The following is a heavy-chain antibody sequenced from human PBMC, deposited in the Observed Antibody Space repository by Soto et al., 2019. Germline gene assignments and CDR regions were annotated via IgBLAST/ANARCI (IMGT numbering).Heavy chain of an antibody. V-gene: IGHV3-23*01. D-gene: IGHD5-12*01. Sequence: EVQLLESGGGLVQPGGSLRLSCAASGFIFSNYAMSWVRQAPGKVLEWVSGISSGGGSVYSADSMRARFFISRDNSKNALDLQLNRLRAEDTGVYHCAKSSGHPVDYHDGMDVWGQRTTVTV. CDR1: GFIFSNYA. CDR2: ISSGGGSV. J-gene: IGHJ6*02. CDR3: AKSSGHPVDYHDGMDV.